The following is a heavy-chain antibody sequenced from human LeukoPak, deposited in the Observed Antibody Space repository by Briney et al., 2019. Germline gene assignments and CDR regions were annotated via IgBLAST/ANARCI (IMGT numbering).Heavy chain of an antibody. J-gene: IGHJ4*02. Sequence: PGGSLRLSCVGSGFTFDTYWMSWVRQAPGKGLEWVANIKEDGSEKYYVDSVKGRFTISRDNAKKSLYLQMNSLRAEDTAVYYCARVMWMGWYFDSWGQGTLVTVPS. CDR2: IKEDGSEK. V-gene: IGHV3-7*01. D-gene: IGHD5-12*01. CDR3: ARVMWMGWYFDS. CDR1: GFTFDTYW.